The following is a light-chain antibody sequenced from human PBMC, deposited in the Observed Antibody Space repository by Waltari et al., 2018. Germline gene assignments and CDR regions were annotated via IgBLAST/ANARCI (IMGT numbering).Light chain of an antibody. Sequence: IVMTQTPLSLSVTPGQPASISCKSSQSLLHSDGRTCLFWYLQKPGQSPQLLIHEFSRRFSGVPERFSGSGSGTDFTLKISRVEAEDVGVYYCMQGLQLPITFGQGTRLEIK. CDR1: QSLLHSDGRTC. J-gene: IGKJ5*01. CDR2: EFS. V-gene: IGKV2-29*02. CDR3: MQGLQLPIT.